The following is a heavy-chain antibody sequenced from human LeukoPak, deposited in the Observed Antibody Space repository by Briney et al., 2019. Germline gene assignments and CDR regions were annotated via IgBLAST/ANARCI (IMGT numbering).Heavy chain of an antibody. J-gene: IGHJ6*02. CDR1: GFTFDDYA. Sequence: GGSLRLSCTVSGFTFDDYAMHWVRHTPGKGLEWVAGITWNRDNIGYGDSMKGRFTISRDNVKNVLYLQMKSLRPEDTALYYCAKDLGSAITSALVLDVWGQGTTV. V-gene: IGHV3-9*01. CDR2: ITWNRDNI. D-gene: IGHD2-15*01. CDR3: AKDLGSAITSALVLDV.